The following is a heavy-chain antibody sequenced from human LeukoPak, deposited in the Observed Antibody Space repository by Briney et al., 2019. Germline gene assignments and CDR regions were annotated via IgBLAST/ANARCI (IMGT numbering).Heavy chain of an antibody. CDR3: ARGGGLDV. Sequence: GGSLRLSCAASGFTFSSYWMNWARQAPGKGLEWVASINHNGNVNYYVDSVKGRFTISRDNAKNSLYLQMSNLKAEDTAVYFCARGGGLDVWGQGATVTVSS. CDR2: INHNGNVN. J-gene: IGHJ6*02. D-gene: IGHD3-16*01. V-gene: IGHV3-7*03. CDR1: GFTFSSYW.